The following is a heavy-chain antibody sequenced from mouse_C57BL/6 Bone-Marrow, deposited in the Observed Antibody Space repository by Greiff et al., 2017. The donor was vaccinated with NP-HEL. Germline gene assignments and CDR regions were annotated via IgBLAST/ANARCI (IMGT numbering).Heavy chain of an antibody. CDR3: ARGGTYYGSSFDY. CDR2: IYPSDSET. D-gene: IGHD1-1*01. CDR1: GYTFTSYW. Sequence: QVQLQQPGAELVRPGSSVKLSCKASGYTFTSYWMDWVKQRPGHGLEWIGNIYPSDSETHYNQKFKDKATLTVDKSSSTAYMQLSSLTSEDSAVYYCARGGTYYGSSFDYWGQGTTLTVSS. V-gene: IGHV1-61*01. J-gene: IGHJ2*01.